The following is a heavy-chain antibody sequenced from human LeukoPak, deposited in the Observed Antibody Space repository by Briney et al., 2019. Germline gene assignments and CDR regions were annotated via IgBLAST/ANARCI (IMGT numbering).Heavy chain of an antibody. Sequence: GSLRLSCAASDFTVDNYYMSWIRQPPGKGLEWIGEINHSGSTNYNPSLKSRVTISVDTSKNQFSLKLSSVTAADTAVYYCAILKVVRVVIRREYYYYYGMDVWGQGTTVTVSS. CDR2: INHSGST. CDR3: AILKVVRVVIRREYYYYYGMDV. V-gene: IGHV4-34*08. D-gene: IGHD3-10*01. CDR1: DFTVDNYY. J-gene: IGHJ6*02.